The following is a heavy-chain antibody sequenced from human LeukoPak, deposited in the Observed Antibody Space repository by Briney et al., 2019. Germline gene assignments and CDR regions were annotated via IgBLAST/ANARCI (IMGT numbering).Heavy chain of an antibody. J-gene: IGHJ6*03. V-gene: IGHV4-38-2*01. CDR2: IYHSGST. D-gene: IGHD2-15*01. CDR1: GYSISSGYY. Sequence: SETLSLTCAVSGYSISSGYYWGWIRQPPGKGLEWIGSIYHSGSTYYNPSLKSRVTISVDTSKNQFSLKLSSVTAADTAVYYCASSYSSRTQSYYYYYMDVWGKGTTVTVSS. CDR3: ASSYSSRTQSYYYYYMDV.